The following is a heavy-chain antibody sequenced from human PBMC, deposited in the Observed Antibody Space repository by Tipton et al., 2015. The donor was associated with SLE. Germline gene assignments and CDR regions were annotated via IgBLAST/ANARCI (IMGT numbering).Heavy chain of an antibody. V-gene: IGHV4-34*01. CDR3: ARISPRTPHAFDI. J-gene: IGHJ3*02. CDR1: GGSFSGSY. Sequence: LRLSCAVYGGSFSGSYWSWIRQPPGKGLEWIGDINHSGSTNYNPSLKSRVTISIDTSKKQFSLKLSSVTAADTAVYYCARISPRTPHAFDIWGQGTMVTVSS. CDR2: INHSGST. D-gene: IGHD2-15*01.